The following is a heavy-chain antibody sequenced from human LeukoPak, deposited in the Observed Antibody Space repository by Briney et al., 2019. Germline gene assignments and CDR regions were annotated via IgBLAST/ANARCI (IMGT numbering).Heavy chain of an antibody. CDR2: LSYDGSNT. V-gene: IGHV3-30*15. CDR1: GFTFSSYA. CDR3: ARGRWELLGAFDV. J-gene: IGHJ3*01. Sequence: SGGSLRLSCAASGFTFSSYALHWVRQAPGKGLEWVAVLSYDGSNTYYADSVKGRFTISRDKSKTTLFLQMSSLGTEDTAVYYCARGRWELLGAFDVWGQGTMVTVSS. D-gene: IGHD1-26*01.